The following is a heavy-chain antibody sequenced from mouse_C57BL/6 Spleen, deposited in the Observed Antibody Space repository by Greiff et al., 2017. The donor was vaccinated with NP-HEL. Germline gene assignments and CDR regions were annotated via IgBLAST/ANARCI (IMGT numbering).Heavy chain of an antibody. CDR1: GFTFSDYY. D-gene: IGHD1-1*01. Sequence: EVMLVESGGGLVQPGGSLKLSCAASGFTFSDYYMYWVRQTPEKRLEWVAYISNGGGSTYYPDTVKGRFTISRDNAKNTLYLQMSRLKSEDTAMYYCARHYYGSPYYAMDYWGQGTSVTVSS. V-gene: IGHV5-12*01. J-gene: IGHJ4*01. CDR3: ARHYYGSPYYAMDY. CDR2: ISNGGGST.